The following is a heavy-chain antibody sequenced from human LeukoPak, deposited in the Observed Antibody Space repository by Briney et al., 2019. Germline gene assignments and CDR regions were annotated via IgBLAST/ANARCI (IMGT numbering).Heavy chain of an antibody. J-gene: IGHJ3*02. D-gene: IGHD5-18*01. CDR3: ARDGPGYSYAFDI. Sequence: PSETLSLTCTVYAGSISSYYWSWIRQPPGKGLEWIGYIYYSGSTNYNPSLKSRVTISVDTSKNQFSLKLSSVTAADTAVYYCARDGPGYSYAFDIWGQGTMVTVSS. V-gene: IGHV4-59*01. CDR1: AGSISSYY. CDR2: IYYSGST.